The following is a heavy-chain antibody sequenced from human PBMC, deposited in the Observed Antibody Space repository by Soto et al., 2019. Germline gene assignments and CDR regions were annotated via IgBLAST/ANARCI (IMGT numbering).Heavy chain of an antibody. CDR1: GYTFTSYG. D-gene: IGHD6-13*01. V-gene: IGHV1-18*01. CDR2: ISAYNGNT. Sequence: ASVKVSCKASGYTFTSYGISLVRQAPGQGLEWMGWISAYNGNTNYAQKLQGRVTMTTDTSTSTAYMELRSLRSDDTAVYYCARDNKQQLACDYWGQGTLVTVSS. CDR3: ARDNKQQLACDY. J-gene: IGHJ4*02.